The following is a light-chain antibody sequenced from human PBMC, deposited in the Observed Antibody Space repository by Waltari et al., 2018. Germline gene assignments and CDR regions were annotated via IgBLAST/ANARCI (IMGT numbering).Light chain of an antibody. CDR1: QSIVNW. J-gene: IGKJ4*01. Sequence: DIQMTQSPSTLSASLGDRVTITCRASQSIVNWLAWYQQKPGKSPKLLIYKASILENGIPSRFTGSGSGTEFTLIISSLQPDDFVTYYCQQYQSFSLTFGGGTKVEMK. V-gene: IGKV1-5*03. CDR3: QQYQSFSLT. CDR2: KAS.